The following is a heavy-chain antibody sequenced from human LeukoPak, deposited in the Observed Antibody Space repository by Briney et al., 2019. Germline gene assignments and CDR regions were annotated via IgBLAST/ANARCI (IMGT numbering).Heavy chain of an antibody. CDR1: GGSISSGDYY. CDR2: ISYSGST. V-gene: IGHV4-30-4*01. Sequence: SETLSPTCAVSGGSISSGDYYWSWIRQPPGKGLEWIGYISYSGSTYYNPSLKSRVAISIDTSKSQFSLKLSSVTAADTAVYYCGRSDGYNFNFWGQGTLVTVSS. J-gene: IGHJ4*02. D-gene: IGHD5-24*01. CDR3: GRSDGYNFNF.